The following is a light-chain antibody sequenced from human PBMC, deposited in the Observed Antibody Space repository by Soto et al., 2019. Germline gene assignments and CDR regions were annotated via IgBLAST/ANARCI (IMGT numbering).Light chain of an antibody. CDR3: QRYGSSPPLT. CDR1: QSISSNF. CDR2: GAS. J-gene: IGKJ4*01. Sequence: EFVLTQSPGTLSLSPGERATLSCRASQSISSNFLAWYQHKPGQAPRHLIHGASFRGTGIPDRFSGGGSGTDFARTISRLEPEDFAVYYCQRYGSSPPLTFGGGTKVEI. V-gene: IGKV3-20*01.